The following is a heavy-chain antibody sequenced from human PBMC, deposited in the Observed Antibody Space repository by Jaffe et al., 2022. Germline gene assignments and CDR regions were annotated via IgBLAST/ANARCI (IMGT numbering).Heavy chain of an antibody. CDR2: ISSSSSYI. V-gene: IGHV3-21*01. CDR3: ARDPGYSSGWYTSGEGY. D-gene: IGHD6-19*01. Sequence: EVQLVESGGGLVKPGGSLRLSCAASGFTFSSYSMNWVRQAPGKGLEWVSSISSSSSYIYYADSVKGRFTISRDNAKNSLYLQMNSLRAEDTAVYYCARDPGYSSGWYTSGEGYWGQGTLVTVSS. CDR1: GFTFSSYS. J-gene: IGHJ4*02.